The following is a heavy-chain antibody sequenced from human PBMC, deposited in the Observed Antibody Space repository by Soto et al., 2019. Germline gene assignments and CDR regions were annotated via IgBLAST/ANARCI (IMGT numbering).Heavy chain of an antibody. J-gene: IGHJ3*02. D-gene: IGHD3-22*01. CDR1: GFTFSSYA. Sequence: GGSLRLSCAASGFTFSSYAMHWVRQAPGKGLEWVAVISYDGSNKHYADSVKGRFTISRDNSKNTLYLQMNSLRAEDTAVYYCARDGSTMIVVVIGGAFDIWGQGTMVTVS. CDR3: ARDGSTMIVVVIGGAFDI. CDR2: ISYDGSNK. V-gene: IGHV3-30-3*01.